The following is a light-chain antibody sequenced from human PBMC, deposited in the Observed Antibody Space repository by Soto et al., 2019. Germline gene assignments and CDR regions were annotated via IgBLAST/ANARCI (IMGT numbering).Light chain of an antibody. CDR2: AAS. CDR3: LQHNSYPWT. V-gene: IGKV1-17*01. CDR1: QGIRSD. J-gene: IGKJ1*01. Sequence: DIVMTQSPSSLSASVGERVTITCRASQGIRSDLGWYQQKPGQAPKRLIYAASSLASGVPSRFSGSGSGTDFTLTISSLEPEDFAVYYCLQHNSYPWTFGQGTKVEVK.